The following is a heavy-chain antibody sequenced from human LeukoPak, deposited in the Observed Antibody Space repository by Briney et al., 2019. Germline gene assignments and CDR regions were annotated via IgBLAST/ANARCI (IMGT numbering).Heavy chain of an antibody. D-gene: IGHD2-21*01. CDR1: GFTFSSYS. CDR2: ITSSSTYI. CDR3: ARDHNCGGDCYSGMDV. J-gene: IGHJ6*04. V-gene: IGHV3-21*04. Sequence: PGGSLRLSCAASGFTFSSYSMNWVRQAPGKGLEWVSSITSSSTYIYYADSVKGRFTISRDSSKNTVYLQMNSLRAEDTAVYYCARDHNCGGDCYSGMDVWGKGVTVTVSS.